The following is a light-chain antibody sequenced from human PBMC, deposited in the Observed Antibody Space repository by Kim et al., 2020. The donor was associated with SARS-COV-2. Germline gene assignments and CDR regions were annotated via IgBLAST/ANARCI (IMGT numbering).Light chain of an antibody. V-gene: IGKV3-15*01. J-gene: IGKJ2*01. CDR2: GAS. CDR1: QSVNTN. Sequence: PGEGATRSCRASQSVNTNLAWYQQRPGEAPRLLIFGASTRATGIPARFSGSGSGTEFTLTISSLQSEDFAVYYCQEYNSWPPYNFGLGTKLEI. CDR3: QEYNSWPPYN.